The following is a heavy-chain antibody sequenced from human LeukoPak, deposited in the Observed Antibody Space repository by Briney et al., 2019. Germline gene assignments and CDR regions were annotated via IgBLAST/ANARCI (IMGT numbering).Heavy chain of an antibody. J-gene: IGHJ4*02. CDR1: GFTFSHYW. D-gene: IGHD6-19*01. CDR3: ARAREAQWLVDY. Sequence: PGGSLRLSCAASGFTFSHYWMHWVRQAPGKGLVWVSRISSDGSDTTYADSVKGRFTISRDNARNTVYLQMNSLSAEDTGVYYCARAREAQWLVDYWGQGTLVTVSS. V-gene: IGHV3-74*01. CDR2: ISSDGSDT.